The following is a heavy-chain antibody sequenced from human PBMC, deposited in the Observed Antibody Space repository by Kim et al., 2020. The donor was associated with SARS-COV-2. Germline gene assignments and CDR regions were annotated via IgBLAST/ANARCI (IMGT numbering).Heavy chain of an antibody. Sequence: GGSLRLSCVASGFSFSDHWMRWVRQAPGKGPEWVANIKRDGNEKHYVDSVKGRFTISRDNTKNSLYLQMNSLRAEDTALYYCATPFNNGYFSIWGQGTRVTVSS. CDR3: ATPFNNGYFSI. D-gene: IGHD5-12*01. J-gene: IGHJ4*02. V-gene: IGHV3-7*01. CDR2: IKRDGNEK. CDR1: GFSFSDHW.